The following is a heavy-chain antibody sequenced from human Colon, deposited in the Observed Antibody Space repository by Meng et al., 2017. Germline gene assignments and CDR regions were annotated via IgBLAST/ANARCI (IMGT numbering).Heavy chain of an antibody. CDR1: GGSISSGDYY. CDR3: ARDRKHYGERGWFDP. CDR2: IYYSGST. J-gene: IGHJ5*02. V-gene: IGHV4-30-4*01. Sequence: QVQVQESGPGLVHPSQPLSLTCTVSGGSISSGDYYWSWIRQPPGKGLEWIGYIYYSGSTYSNASLKSRVTISIDRSKNQFSLKLSSVTAADTAVYYCARDRKHYGERGWFDPWGQGTLVTVSS. D-gene: IGHD4-17*01.